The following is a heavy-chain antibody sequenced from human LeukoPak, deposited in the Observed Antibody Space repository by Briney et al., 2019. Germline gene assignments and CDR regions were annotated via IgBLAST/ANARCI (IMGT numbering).Heavy chain of an antibody. D-gene: IGHD3-22*01. CDR1: GGSINSYY. Sequence: SETLSLTCTVSGGSINSYYWSWIRQPPGKGLEWIGYIYYSGSTYYNPSLKSRVTISVDTSKNQFSLKLSSVTAADTAVYYCARPGDRDSSAFDYWGQGTLVTVSS. V-gene: IGHV4-59*08. J-gene: IGHJ4*02. CDR3: ARPGDRDSSAFDY. CDR2: IYYSGST.